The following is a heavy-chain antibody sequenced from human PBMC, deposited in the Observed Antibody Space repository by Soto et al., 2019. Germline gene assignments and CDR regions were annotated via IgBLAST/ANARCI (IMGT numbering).Heavy chain of an antibody. V-gene: IGHV3-23*01. CDR1: GFTFSSYA. CDR2: ISGSGGST. J-gene: IGHJ5*02. Sequence: QPGGSLRLSCAASGFTFSSYAMSWVRQAPGKGLEWVSTISGSGGSTYYADSVKGRFTISRDNSRNTLYLQMNSLRAEDTAVYYCAALHSSTTPLPVDPWGQGTLVTVSS. D-gene: IGHD2-2*01. CDR3: AALHSSTTPLPVDP.